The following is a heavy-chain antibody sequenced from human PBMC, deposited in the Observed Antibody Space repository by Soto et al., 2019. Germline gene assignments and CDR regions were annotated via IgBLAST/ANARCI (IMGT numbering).Heavy chain of an antibody. V-gene: IGHV3-48*02. J-gene: IGHJ3*02. CDR1: GFSFSSYS. CDR3: VRDSGWAFDI. D-gene: IGHD6-19*01. CDR2: ISSSKTYI. Sequence: EVQLVESGGGLVQPGQSLRVSCAASGFSFSSYSMNWVRQAPGKELEWISYISSSKTYIWYADSVKGRFTISRDNAKNSLSLQMNSLRDEDTAVYYCVRDSGWAFDIWGLGTMVTVSS.